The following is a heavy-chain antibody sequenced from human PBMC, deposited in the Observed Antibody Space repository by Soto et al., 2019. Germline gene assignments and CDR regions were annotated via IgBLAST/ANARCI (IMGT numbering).Heavy chain of an antibody. CDR3: ARAYENAAAGPNAFDI. CDR2: IIPIFGTA. J-gene: IGHJ3*02. CDR1: GGTFSSYA. D-gene: IGHD6-13*01. V-gene: IGHV1-69*12. Sequence: QVQLVQSGAEVKKPGSSVKVTCKASGGTFSSYAISWVRQAPGQGLEWMGGIIPIFGTANYAQKFQGRVTITADESTSTAYMELSSLRSEDTAVYYCARAYENAAAGPNAFDIWGQGTMVTVSS.